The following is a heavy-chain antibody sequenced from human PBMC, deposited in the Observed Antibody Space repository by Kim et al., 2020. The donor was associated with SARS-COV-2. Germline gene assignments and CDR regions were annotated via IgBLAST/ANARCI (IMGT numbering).Heavy chain of an antibody. D-gene: IGHD3-9*01. J-gene: IGHJ6*02. Sequence: GGSLRLSCTASGFTFGDYAMSWFRQAPGKGLEWVGFIRSKAYGGTTEYAASVKGRFTISRDDSKSIAYLQMNSLKTEDTAVYYCTRDQVGVRPGRYFDWLRFRGPARNYYYYGMDVWGQGTTVTVSS. CDR1: GFTFGDYA. CDR3: TRDQVGVRPGRYFDWLRFRGPARNYYYYGMDV. CDR2: IRSKAYGGTT. V-gene: IGHV3-49*03.